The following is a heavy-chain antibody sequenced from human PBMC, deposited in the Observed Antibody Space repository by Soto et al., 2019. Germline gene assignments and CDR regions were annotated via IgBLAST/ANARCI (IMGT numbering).Heavy chain of an antibody. Sequence: SVKVSCKTSGGTFSTSGINLVRQTPVQVLELMVGIIPLFNTAYYSQTFQDRITITSYESTNTSYIVLINLRSEDTAVYYCATDSPLGLNPTRRFDPWGQGTLVTVSS. CDR1: GGTFSTSG. J-gene: IGHJ5*02. D-gene: IGHD7-27*01. CDR3: ATDSPLGLNPTRRFDP. CDR2: IIPLFNTA. V-gene: IGHV1-69*13.